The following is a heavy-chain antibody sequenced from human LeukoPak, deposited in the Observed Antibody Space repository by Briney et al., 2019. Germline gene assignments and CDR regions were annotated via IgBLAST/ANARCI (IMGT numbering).Heavy chain of an antibody. D-gene: IGHD1-1*01. V-gene: IGHV3-30*18. CDR2: ISYDGSNK. J-gene: IGHJ4*02. CDR3: AKVGDNWDFDY. Sequence: GGSLRLSCAASGFTFSSYAMHWVRQAPGKGLEWVALISYDGSNKYYADSVKGRFTISRDNSKNTLYLQMNSLRAEDTAVYYCAKVGDNWDFDYWGQGTLVTVSS. CDR1: GFTFSSYA.